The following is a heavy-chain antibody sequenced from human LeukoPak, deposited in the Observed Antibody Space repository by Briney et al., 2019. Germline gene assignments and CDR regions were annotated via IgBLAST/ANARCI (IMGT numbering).Heavy chain of an antibody. CDR1: GFTFSSYG. Sequence: PGGSLRLSCAASGFTFSSYGMHWVRQAPGKGLEWVAVISYDGSNKYYADSVKGRFTISRDNSKNTLYLQMNSLRAEDTAVYYCAKSSASGGSYGPDYWGQGTLVTVSS. CDR2: ISYDGSNK. J-gene: IGHJ4*02. CDR3: AKSSASGGSYGPDY. V-gene: IGHV3-30*18. D-gene: IGHD2-15*01.